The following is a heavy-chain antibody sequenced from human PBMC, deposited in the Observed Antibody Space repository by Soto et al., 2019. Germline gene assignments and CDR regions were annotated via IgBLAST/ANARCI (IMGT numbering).Heavy chain of an antibody. V-gene: IGHV3-23*01. CDR2: ISGSGGST. CDR3: AKSPIAARACAQNCEFYRDV. CDR1: GFTFSSYA. J-gene: IGHJ6*03. D-gene: IGHD6-6*01. Sequence: EVQLLESGGGLVQPGGSLRLSCAASGFTFSSYAMSWVRQAPGKGLEWVSAISGSGGSTYYADSVKGRFTISRDNSKNALSLQMNSLRSEDPAVYDGAKSPIAARACAQNCEFYRDVWGKATMVTVSS.